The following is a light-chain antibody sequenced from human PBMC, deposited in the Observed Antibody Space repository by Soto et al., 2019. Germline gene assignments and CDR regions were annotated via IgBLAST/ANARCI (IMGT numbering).Light chain of an antibody. CDR2: DVN. V-gene: IGLV2-8*01. J-gene: IGLJ2*01. CDR3: NSFAGGAHVV. CDR1: SSDIGAYNY. Sequence: QSALAQPPSASGSPGQSVTISCTGTSSDIGAYNYVSWYQQYPGKAPKLIIYDVNQRPSGVPDRFSGSKSGNTVSLTVSGLQAEDEAVYYCNSFAGGAHVVFGGGTKVTVL.